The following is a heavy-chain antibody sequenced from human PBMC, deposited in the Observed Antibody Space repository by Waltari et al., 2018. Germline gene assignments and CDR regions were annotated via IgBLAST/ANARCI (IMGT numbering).Heavy chain of an antibody. CDR1: GHTVTSYA. V-gene: IGHV1-8*01. CDR2: MNPSSGNT. J-gene: IGHJ4*02. D-gene: IGHD3-10*01. CDR3: AGPRSGSYYTYFDY. Sequence: QVQLVQSGAEVKKSGGLGKVCCKASGHTVTSYAANWWRQATGQGVEWMGWMNPSSGNTGYAQKFQARVTMSRTASILTAYMGLSRLGSEDTAVYYCAGPRSGSYYTYFDYWRQGTLVPVAS.